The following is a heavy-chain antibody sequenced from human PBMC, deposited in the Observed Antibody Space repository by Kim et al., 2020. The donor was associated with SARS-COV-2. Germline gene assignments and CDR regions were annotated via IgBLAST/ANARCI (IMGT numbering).Heavy chain of an antibody. CDR2: MYYSGST. V-gene: IGHV4-39*01. Sequence: SETLSLTCTVSGVSMSRSSDDWWGGGRTRGKGLEWIGSMYYSGSTYYNPSLKSRVTISGDTSKNQFSLKMTSVTAADTAVYYCARLYSARPDYWGQGTLVTVSS. D-gene: IGHD5-12*01. CDR1: GVSMSRSSDD. J-gene: IGHJ4*02. CDR3: ARLYSARPDY.